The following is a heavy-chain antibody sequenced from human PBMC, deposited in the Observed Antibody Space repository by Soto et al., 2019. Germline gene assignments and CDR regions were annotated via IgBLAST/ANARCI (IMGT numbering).Heavy chain of an antibody. V-gene: IGHV1-69*06. CDR3: ARRDSGGFFRFFDS. Sequence: ASVKVSCKASGGSLSTDPISWVRQAPGQGLEWMGGTGSGTGPGNNAQKFQGRLTVTADKSTSTVYMELTNLSSEDTAVYYCARRDSGGFFRFFDSWGQGTLVTVSS. CDR2: TGSGTGPG. J-gene: IGHJ4*02. CDR1: GGSLSTDP. D-gene: IGHD2-15*01.